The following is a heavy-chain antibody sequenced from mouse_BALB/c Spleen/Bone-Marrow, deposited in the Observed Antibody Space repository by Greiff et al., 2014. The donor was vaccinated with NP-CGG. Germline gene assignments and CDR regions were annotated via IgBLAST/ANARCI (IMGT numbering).Heavy chain of an antibody. J-gene: IGHJ2*01. CDR2: IYPGDGDT. CDR1: GYVSSTYW. Sequence: VQLQESGAELVRPGSSVKISCESSGYVSSTYWINWVKQRPGQGLEWIGQIYPGDGDTDYNGKFKDKATLTADKSSNTAYMQLSSLTSEDSAVYFCARGGISVDYWGQGTTLTVSS. V-gene: IGHV1-80*01. CDR3: ARGGISVDY.